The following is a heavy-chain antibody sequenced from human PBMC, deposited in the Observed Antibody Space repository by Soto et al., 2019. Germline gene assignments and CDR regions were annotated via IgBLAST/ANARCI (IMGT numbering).Heavy chain of an antibody. CDR1: GGSFSGYF. D-gene: IGHD3-10*01. J-gene: IGHJ4*02. Sequence: PSETLSLTCAVNGGSFSGYFWTWIRQSPGKGLEWIGEVNDSGNTKYNPSLKSRVAISVDTSKSQFSLNLTSVTAADSAVYYRAKPRRGSLRRPLDSWGQGTLVTVSS. CDR3: AKPRRGSLRRPLDS. V-gene: IGHV4-34*01. CDR2: VNDSGNT.